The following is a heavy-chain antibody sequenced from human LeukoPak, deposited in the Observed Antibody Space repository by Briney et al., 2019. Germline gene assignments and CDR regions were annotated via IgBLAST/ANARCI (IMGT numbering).Heavy chain of an antibody. CDR1: GYTFTGYY. Sequence: ASVKVSCKASGYTFTGYYMHWVRQAPGQGLEWMGWINPNSGGTNYAQKFQGRVTMTRGTSISTAYMELSRLRSDDTAVYYCARAGGYSYGYARYFDYWGQGTLVTVSS. CDR2: INPNSGGT. J-gene: IGHJ4*02. CDR3: ARAGGYSYGYARYFDY. V-gene: IGHV1-2*02. D-gene: IGHD5-18*01.